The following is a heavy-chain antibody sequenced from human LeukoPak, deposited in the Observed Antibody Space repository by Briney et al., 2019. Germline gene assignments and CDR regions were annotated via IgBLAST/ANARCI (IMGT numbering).Heavy chain of an antibody. D-gene: IGHD6-19*01. J-gene: IGHJ5*02. V-gene: IGHV3-74*01. CDR1: GFTFSSYW. Sequence: GGSLRLSCAASGFTFSSYWMHWVRQAPGKGLVWVSRINSDGGSTSYADSVKGRFTISRDNAKNTLYLQMNSLRAEDTAVYYCARGDSSGWDNWFDPWGQGTLVTVSS. CDR3: ARGDSSGWDNWFDP. CDR2: INSDGGST.